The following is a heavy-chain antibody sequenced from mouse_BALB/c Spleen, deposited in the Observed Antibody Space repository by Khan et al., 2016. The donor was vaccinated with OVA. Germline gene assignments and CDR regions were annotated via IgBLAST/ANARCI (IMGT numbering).Heavy chain of an antibody. D-gene: IGHD2-10*02. CDR1: GYSITSDYA. CDR2: INYSGST. V-gene: IGHV3-2*02. J-gene: IGHJ4*01. CDR3: ARSVIEYGYSLNYAMHY. Sequence: QLEESGPGLVKPSQSLSLTCTVTGYSITSDYAWNWIRQFPGNKLEWMGYINYSGSTSYNQSLKSRISITRDTSKNQFFLQLNSVTTEDTATDYCARSVIEYGYSLNYAMHYWGQGTSVTVSS.